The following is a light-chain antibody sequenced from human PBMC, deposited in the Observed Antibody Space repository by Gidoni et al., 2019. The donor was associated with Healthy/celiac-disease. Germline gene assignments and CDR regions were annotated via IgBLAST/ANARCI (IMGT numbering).Light chain of an antibody. CDR3: CSYAGSSTHV. Sequence: QSALTQPRPVSGSPGQSVTISCTGPSVDVGDYGYVSWYQQHPDKAPRLISYDFTKRPSGVPDRFSGSNSGNTASLTISGLQADEEGDYFCCSYAGSSTHVFGTGTTVTVL. CDR2: DFT. CDR1: SVDVGDYGY. J-gene: IGLJ1*01. V-gene: IGLV2-11*01.